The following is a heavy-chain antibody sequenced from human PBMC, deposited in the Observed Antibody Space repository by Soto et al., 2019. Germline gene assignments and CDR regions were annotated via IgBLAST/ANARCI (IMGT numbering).Heavy chain of an antibody. CDR3: ARQIYDSDTGPNFQYSFDS. CDR1: GYSFAGYW. CDR2: IDPSDSQT. D-gene: IGHD3-22*01. Sequence: LGESLKISCKGSGYSFAGYWITWVRQKPGKGLEWMGRIDPSDSQTYYSPSFRGHVTISVTKSITTVFLQWSSLRASDTAMYYCARQIYDSDTGPNFQYSFDSCGPGTSVTVFS. V-gene: IGHV5-10-1*01. J-gene: IGHJ4*02.